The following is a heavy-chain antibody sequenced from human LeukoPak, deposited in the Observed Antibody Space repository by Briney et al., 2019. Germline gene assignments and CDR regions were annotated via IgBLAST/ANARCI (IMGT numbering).Heavy chain of an antibody. CDR1: GFTFSSYS. J-gene: IGHJ3*02. Sequence: GGSLRLSCAASGFTFSSYSMNWVRQAPGKGLEWVSSISSSSNFIYYADSVKGRFTISRDNAKNSLYLQMNSLRAEDTAVYYCARAISDYDASDIWGQGTMVTVSS. D-gene: IGHD4-17*01. V-gene: IGHV3-21*01. CDR2: ISSSSNFI. CDR3: ARAISDYDASDI.